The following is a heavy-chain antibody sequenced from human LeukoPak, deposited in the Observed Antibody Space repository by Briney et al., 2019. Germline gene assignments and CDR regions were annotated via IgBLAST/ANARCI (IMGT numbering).Heavy chain of an antibody. V-gene: IGHV1-46*01. CDR1: GYTFTSYY. CDR3: ARPCGGDCYLPLDAFDI. Sequence: ASVKVSCKASGYTFTSYYMHWVRQAPGQGLEWIGIINPSGGSTSYAQKFQGRVTMTRDTSTSTVYMELSSLRSEDTAVYYCARPCGGDCYLPLDAFDIWGQGTMVTVSS. CDR2: INPSGGST. J-gene: IGHJ3*02. D-gene: IGHD2-21*02.